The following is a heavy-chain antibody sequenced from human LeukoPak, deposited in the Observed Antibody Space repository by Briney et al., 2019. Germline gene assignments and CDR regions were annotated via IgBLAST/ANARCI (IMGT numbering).Heavy chain of an antibody. CDR1: GFTFSSYG. Sequence: QPGGSLRLSCAASGFTFSSYGMHWVRQAPGKGLEWVAVIWYDGSNKYYADSVKGRFTISRDNSKNTLYLQMNSLRAEDTAVYYCARDRGYDYSAAYYFDYWGQGTLVTVSS. CDR2: IWYDGSNK. V-gene: IGHV3-33*01. J-gene: IGHJ4*02. D-gene: IGHD5-12*01. CDR3: ARDRGYDYSAAYYFDY.